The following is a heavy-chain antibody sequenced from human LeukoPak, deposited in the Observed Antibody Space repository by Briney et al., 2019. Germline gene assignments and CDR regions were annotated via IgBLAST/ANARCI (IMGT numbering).Heavy chain of an antibody. D-gene: IGHD1-14*01. J-gene: IGHJ5*02. CDR1: GFTVSSYA. V-gene: IGHV3-23*01. CDR2: TSGSGDNT. CDR3: AKRKHAENSPYRGNWFDP. Sequence: GGSLRLSCAAAGFTVSSYAISWVRQAPGKGWAWVSGTSGSGDNTYYADSVKGRFTTSRDNSKNTVYLQMNSPRAEDTAVYYCAKRKHAENSPYRGNWFDPWGQGTLVTVSS.